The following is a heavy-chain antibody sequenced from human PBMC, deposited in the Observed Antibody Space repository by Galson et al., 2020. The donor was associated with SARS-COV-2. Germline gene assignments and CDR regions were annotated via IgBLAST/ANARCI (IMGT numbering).Heavy chain of an antibody. Sequence: GGSLRLSCATSGFTFDDYAMHWVRQAPGKGLEWVSLISWDGGSTYYADSVKGRFHISRDNSKNSLYMQLNNLRPEDTALYYCAKDKGRAGGGFDYWGLGTLVTVSS. J-gene: IGHJ4*02. CDR2: ISWDGGST. CDR1: GFTFDDYA. V-gene: IGHV3-43D*03. CDR3: AKDKGRAGGGFDY. D-gene: IGHD2-15*01.